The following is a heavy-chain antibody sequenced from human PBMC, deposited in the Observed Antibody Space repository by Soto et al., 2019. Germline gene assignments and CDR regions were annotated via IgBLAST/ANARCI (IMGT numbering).Heavy chain of an antibody. J-gene: IGHJ4*02. D-gene: IGHD3-22*01. V-gene: IGHV3-7*01. CDR1: GLLFTSHW. CDR3: GRNGRGFYYDNSGYRAYFFDL. Sequence: PGGSLRLSGAASGLLFTSHWMTWVRHPPGEGLEGWASIHQDGNERYYADSVKGPFTISRDNTRDTLFLHRNYLSAEDTAVYYFGRNGRGFYYDNSGYRAYFFDLWGQGTLVPVSS. CDR2: IHQDGNER.